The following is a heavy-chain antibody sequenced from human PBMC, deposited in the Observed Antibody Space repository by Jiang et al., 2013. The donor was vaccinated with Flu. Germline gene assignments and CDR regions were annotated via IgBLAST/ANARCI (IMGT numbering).Heavy chain of an antibody. V-gene: IGHV1-3*01. CDR1: GYTFTTFS. J-gene: IGHJ6*02. D-gene: IGHD2-8*01. Sequence: SGAEVKKPGASVKISCKTSGYTFTTFSMHWVRQAPGQRLEWMGWINGDKGETKYSQRFQGRVTITRDTSASTTYMEVSSLKSEDTAVYYCARHFGIVRDYFYYYGMDIWGQGTTVTVSS. CDR2: INGDKGET. CDR3: ARHFGIVRDYFYYYGMDI.